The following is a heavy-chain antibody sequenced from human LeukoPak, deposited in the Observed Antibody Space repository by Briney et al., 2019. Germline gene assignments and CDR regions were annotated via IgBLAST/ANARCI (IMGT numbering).Heavy chain of an antibody. J-gene: IGHJ5*02. Sequence: ASVKVSCKTSGYIFIGYYMHWVRQAPGQGLEWMGWIDPNSGGTNYAQKFQGRVTMTRDTSVSTAYMEVSSLRPDDTAVYYCARPTLQTLGAWGQGTLVTVSS. V-gene: IGHV1-2*02. D-gene: IGHD3-10*01. CDR3: ARPTLQTLGA. CDR1: GYIFIGYY. CDR2: IDPNSGGT.